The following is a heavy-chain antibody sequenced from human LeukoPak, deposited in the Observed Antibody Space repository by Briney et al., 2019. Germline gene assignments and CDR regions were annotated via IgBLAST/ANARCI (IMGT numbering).Heavy chain of an antibody. V-gene: IGHV3-7*01. Sequence: GGSLRLSCAASGFTFSRYWMSWVRQAPGKGLEWVANIKEDGSEKYYEDSVRGRFIISRDNAKNSMYLQMNSLRAEDTAVYYCARDQDPVEMATIFGYWGQGTLVTVSA. J-gene: IGHJ4*02. CDR3: ARDQDPVEMATIFGY. D-gene: IGHD5-24*01. CDR1: GFTFSRYW. CDR2: IKEDGSEK.